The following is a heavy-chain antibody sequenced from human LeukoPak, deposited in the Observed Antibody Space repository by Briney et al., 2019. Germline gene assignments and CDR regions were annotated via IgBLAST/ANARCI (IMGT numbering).Heavy chain of an antibody. CDR3: ATIGTGDYRDDS. CDR2: IYSGNTI. V-gene: IGHV3-66*01. J-gene: IGHJ5*01. CDR1: GFSVSNNY. Sequence: GGSLRLSCVVSGFSVSNNYVSWVRQAPGKGLEWVSVIYSGNTIKYADSVKGGFTISRDNSKNTVYLQMSSLRAEDTALYYCATIGTGDYRDDSWGQGTLVTVSS. D-gene: IGHD3/OR15-3a*01.